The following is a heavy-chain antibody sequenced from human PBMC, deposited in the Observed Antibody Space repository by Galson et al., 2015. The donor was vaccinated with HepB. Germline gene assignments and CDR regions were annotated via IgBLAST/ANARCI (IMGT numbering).Heavy chain of an antibody. CDR2: IKSDGRGA. Sequence: SLRLSCAASGFPFSTYCMHWVRQAPGKGLVWVSRIKSDGRGADYADCVKGRFTIARDNAKTTLYLQMNSLRAEDTAVYYCVRDALHDNSGNDYALDVWGQGTTVTVAS. D-gene: IGHD3-22*01. J-gene: IGHJ6*02. CDR3: VRDALHDNSGNDYALDV. CDR1: GFPFSTYC. V-gene: IGHV3-74*01.